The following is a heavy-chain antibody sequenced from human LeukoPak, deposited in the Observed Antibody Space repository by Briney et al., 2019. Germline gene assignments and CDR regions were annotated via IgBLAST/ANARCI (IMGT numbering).Heavy chain of an antibody. CDR1: GGSISSYY. Sequence: SETLSVTCTVSGGSISSYYWSWIRQPPGKGLEWIGYIYTSGSTNCNPSLKSRVTISVDTSKNQFSLKLSSVTAADTAVYYCARATDTGRNHYYYYYMDVWGKGTTVTVSS. CDR3: ARATDTGRNHYYYYYMDV. D-gene: IGHD3-10*01. V-gene: IGHV4-4*09. J-gene: IGHJ6*03. CDR2: IYTSGST.